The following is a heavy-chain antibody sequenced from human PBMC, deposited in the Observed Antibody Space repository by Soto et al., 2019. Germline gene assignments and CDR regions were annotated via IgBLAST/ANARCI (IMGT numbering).Heavy chain of an antibody. Sequence: QVQLQESGPGLVKPSETLSLTCTVSGGSISSYYWSWIRQPPGKGLEWIGYIYYSGSTNYNPSLKRRATIAVDTSKNPFSLKLSSVTAADTAVYYCARRWGAAVDYWGQGTLVTVSS. CDR1: GGSISSYY. CDR2: IYYSGST. V-gene: IGHV4-59*08. CDR3: ARRWGAAVDY. J-gene: IGHJ4*02. D-gene: IGHD1-26*01.